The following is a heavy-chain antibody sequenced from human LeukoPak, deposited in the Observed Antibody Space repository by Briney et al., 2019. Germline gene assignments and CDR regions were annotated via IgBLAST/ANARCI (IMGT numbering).Heavy chain of an antibody. Sequence: GASVKVSCKASGYTFTGYYMHWVRQAPGQGLEWMGWINPNSGGTNYAQKFQGRVTMTRDTSISTAYMELSRLRSDDTAVYYCARDEGSYYYDSSGYYDYWGQGTLVTVSS. CDR1: GYTFTGYY. V-gene: IGHV1-2*02. D-gene: IGHD3-22*01. CDR3: ARDEGSYYYDSSGYYDY. J-gene: IGHJ4*02. CDR2: INPNSGGT.